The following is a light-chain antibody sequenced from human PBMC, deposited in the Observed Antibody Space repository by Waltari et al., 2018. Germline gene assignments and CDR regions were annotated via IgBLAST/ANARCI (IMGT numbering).Light chain of an antibody. V-gene: IGLV1-40*01. CDR3: QSYDNNPYVV. CDR2: GKR. J-gene: IGLJ2*01. CDR1: SSNIGAGYD. Sequence: QSVLTQPPSVSGAPGQRVTISCTGNSSNIGAGYDVHWYQQLPGTAPKLLIYGKRNRPPGAPARFSGSKSRTPASLAITGLQAEDEADYYCQSYDNNPYVVFGGGTKLTVL.